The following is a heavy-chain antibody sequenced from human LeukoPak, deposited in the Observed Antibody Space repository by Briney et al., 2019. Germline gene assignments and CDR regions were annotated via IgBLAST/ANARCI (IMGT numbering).Heavy chain of an antibody. Sequence: GGSLRLSCAASGFSFSTYWMNWVRQAPGKGLEWVANIKGDGSEKYYVDSVRGRFTISRDNAKNSLYMQMNSLRVEDTAVYYCARNIDSSSWDDAFDIWGQGTMVTVSS. D-gene: IGHD6-13*01. CDR1: GFSFSTYW. CDR2: IKGDGSEK. J-gene: IGHJ3*02. V-gene: IGHV3-7*01. CDR3: ARNIDSSSWDDAFDI.